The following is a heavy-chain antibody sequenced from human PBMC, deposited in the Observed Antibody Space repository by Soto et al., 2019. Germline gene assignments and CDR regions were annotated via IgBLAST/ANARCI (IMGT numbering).Heavy chain of an antibody. CDR3: ARGRDGYNYYLDY. CDR1: GGTFSSYA. V-gene: IGHV1-69*06. J-gene: IGHJ4*02. CDR2: IIPIFGTA. Sequence: QVQLVQSGAEVKKPGSSVKVSCKASGGTFSSYAISWVRQAPGQGLEWMGGIIPIFGTANYAQKFQGRVTINAAKYTSTAYMELSSLRSEDTALYYCARGRDGYNYYLDYWVQGTLVTVSS. D-gene: IGHD5-12*01.